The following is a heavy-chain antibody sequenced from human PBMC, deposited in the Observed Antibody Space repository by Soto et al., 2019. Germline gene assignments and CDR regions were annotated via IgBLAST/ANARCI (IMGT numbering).Heavy chain of an antibody. Sequence: GGSLRLSCAASGFTFSSYAMSWVRQAPGKGLEWVSAISGSGGSTYYADSVKGRFTISRDNSKNTLYLQMNSLRAEDTAVYYWATYPTSSGWYYYYYGMDVWGQGTTVTVSS. CDR1: GFTFSSYA. CDR2: ISGSGGST. CDR3: ATYPTSSGWYYYYYGMDV. J-gene: IGHJ6*02. D-gene: IGHD6-19*01. V-gene: IGHV3-23*01.